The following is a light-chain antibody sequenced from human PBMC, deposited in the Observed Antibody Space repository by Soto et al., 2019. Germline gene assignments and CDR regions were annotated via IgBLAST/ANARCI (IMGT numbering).Light chain of an antibody. V-gene: IGKV1-9*01. J-gene: IGKJ1*01. CDR1: QSISSS. Sequence: DIQLTQSPSFLSASVGDRVTITCRASQSISSSLAWYQQRAGKAPNFLIYAAPTLQSGAPSRFSGSGSGTEFALTISNLQPEDSATYYCQHYNSYSGAFGQGTKVDIK. CDR2: AAP. CDR3: QHYNSYSGA.